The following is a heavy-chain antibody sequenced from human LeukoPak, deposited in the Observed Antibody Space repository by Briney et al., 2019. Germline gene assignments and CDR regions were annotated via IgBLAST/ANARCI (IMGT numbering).Heavy chain of an antibody. D-gene: IGHD2-15*01. J-gene: IGHJ4*02. Sequence: GGSLRLSCAASGFTVSSNYMSWVRQAPGKGLEWVAFIRYDGSNKYYADSVKGRFTISRDNSKNTLYLQMNSLRAEDTAVYYCAKVRTYFCSGGSCYSLDYWGQGTLVTVSS. CDR2: IRYDGSNK. CDR3: AKVRTYFCSGGSCYSLDY. V-gene: IGHV3-30*02. CDR1: GFTVSSNY.